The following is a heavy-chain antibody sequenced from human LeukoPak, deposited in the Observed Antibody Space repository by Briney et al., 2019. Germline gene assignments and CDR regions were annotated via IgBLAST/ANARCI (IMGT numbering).Heavy chain of an antibody. V-gene: IGHV3-53*01. J-gene: IGHJ4*02. CDR2: IYSGGST. D-gene: IGHD4-17*01. Sequence: GGSLRLSCAASGFTVSSNYMSWVRQAPGKGLEWVSVIYSGGSTYYADSVKGRFTISRDNPKNTLYLQMNSLRAEDTAVYYCARLDYGAQIDYWGQGTLVTVSS. CDR1: GFTVSSNY. CDR3: ARLDYGAQIDY.